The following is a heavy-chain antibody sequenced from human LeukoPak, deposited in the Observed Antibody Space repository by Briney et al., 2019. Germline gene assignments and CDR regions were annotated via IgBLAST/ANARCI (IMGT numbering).Heavy chain of an antibody. CDR3: ASPLANRPIYYYYGMDV. CDR2: INHSGST. V-gene: IGHV4-34*01. CDR1: DESFSGYY. Sequence: SETLSLTCAVYDESFSGYYCSWIRQPPGKGLEWIGEINHSGSTNSNPSLKSRVTISVDTSKNQFSLKLSSVTAADTAVYYCASPLANRPIYYYYGMDVWGQGTTVTVSS. J-gene: IGHJ6*02. D-gene: IGHD1-14*01.